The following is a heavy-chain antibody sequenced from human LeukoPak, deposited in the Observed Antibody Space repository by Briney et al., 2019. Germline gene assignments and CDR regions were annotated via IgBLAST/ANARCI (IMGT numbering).Heavy chain of an antibody. Sequence: PGGSLRLSCEASGFTFSSYAMSWVRQAPGKGLEWVSVISGPGGSTYYADSVKGRYTISRDNSQSTLYLQMNSLRAEDTAVYYCAKASELGRGYFDYWGQGTLVTVS. CDR2: ISGPGGST. CDR1: GFTFSSYA. V-gene: IGHV3-23*01. D-gene: IGHD7-27*01. CDR3: AKASELGRGYFDY. J-gene: IGHJ4*02.